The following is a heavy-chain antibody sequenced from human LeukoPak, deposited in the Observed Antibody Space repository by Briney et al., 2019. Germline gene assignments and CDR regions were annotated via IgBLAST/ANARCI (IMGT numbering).Heavy chain of an antibody. D-gene: IGHD1-26*01. CDR3: ARGRFRWELEIRDFDY. CDR2: MNPNSGNT. Sequence: ASVKVSCKASGYTFISYGISWVRQAPGQGLEWMGWMNPNSGNTGYAQKFQGRVTMTRDTSISTAYMELSSLRSEDTAVYYCARGRFRWELEIRDFDYWGQGTLVTVSS. V-gene: IGHV1-8*02. CDR1: GYTFISYG. J-gene: IGHJ4*02.